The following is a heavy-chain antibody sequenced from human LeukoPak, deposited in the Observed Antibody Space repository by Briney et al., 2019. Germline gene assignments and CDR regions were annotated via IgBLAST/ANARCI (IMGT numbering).Heavy chain of an antibody. V-gene: IGHV3-7*01. CDR1: EFTFSDHW. J-gene: IGHJ4*02. CDR3: ARGLFWAFDY. D-gene: IGHD3-16*01. CDR2: INQGGSEK. Sequence: PGGSLRLSCVVSEFTFSDHWMSWVRQAPGRGLEWVAHINQGGSEKYYADSVKGRFIISRDNAKDSVYLQMNSLRVEDRAVYYCARGLFWAFDYWDQGALVTVSS.